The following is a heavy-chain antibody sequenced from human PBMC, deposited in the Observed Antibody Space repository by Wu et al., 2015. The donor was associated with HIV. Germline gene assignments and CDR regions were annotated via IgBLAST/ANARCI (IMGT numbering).Heavy chain of an antibody. V-gene: IGHV4-38-2*01. D-gene: IGHD3-22*01. CDR2: IYHSGST. CDR3: ARRFSTMIVVVDDAFDI. Sequence: QLRGVGPGPGEAFGDPVPHLRCLWLLHQQWLLLGLDPAAPREGLEWIGSIYHSGSTYYNPSLKSRVTISVDTSKNQFSLKLSSVTAADTAVYYCARRFSTMIVVVDDAFDIWGQGTMVTVSS. CDR1: LLHQQWLL. J-gene: IGHJ3*02.